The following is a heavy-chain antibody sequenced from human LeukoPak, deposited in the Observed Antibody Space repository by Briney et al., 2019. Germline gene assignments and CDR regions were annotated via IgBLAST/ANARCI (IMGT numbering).Heavy chain of an antibody. D-gene: IGHD3-3*01. Sequence: ASVKVSCKDSGYTFTGYYMHWVRQAPGQGVEGMGWINLNSGGTNYAQKVQGRVTMTRDTSISTAYMELSRLRSDDTAVYYCARGSPHDDFWSGYYLDYWGQGTLVTVSS. V-gene: IGHV1-2*02. CDR3: ARGSPHDDFWSGYYLDY. CDR1: GYTFTGYY. CDR2: INLNSGGT. J-gene: IGHJ4*02.